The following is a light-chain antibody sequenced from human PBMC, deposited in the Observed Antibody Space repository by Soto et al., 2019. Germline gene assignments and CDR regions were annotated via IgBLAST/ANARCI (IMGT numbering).Light chain of an antibody. J-gene: IGLJ1*01. CDR3: QSSDSRLSGSDV. CDR2: GDS. Sequence: QSVLTQPPSVSGAPGQRVTIPCTGSSSNIGAGYDVNWYQQLPGTAPKLLIFGDSNRPSGVPDRFSGSKSGTSASLAITGLQAADEADYYCQSSDSRLSGSDVFGTGTKLTVL. CDR1: SSNIGAGYD. V-gene: IGLV1-40*01.